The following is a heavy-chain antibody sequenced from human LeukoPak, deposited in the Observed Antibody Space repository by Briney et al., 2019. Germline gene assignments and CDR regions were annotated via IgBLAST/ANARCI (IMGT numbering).Heavy chain of an antibody. CDR3: ARDLSWTYYDTLTGYYREGGAFDI. D-gene: IGHD3-9*01. CDR2: ISSSSSYI. V-gene: IGHV3-21*01. J-gene: IGHJ3*02. CDR1: GFTFSSYS. Sequence: GGPLRLSCAASGFTFSSYSMNWVRQAPGKGLEWVSSISSSSSYIYYADSVKGRFTISRDNAKNSLYLQMNSLRAEDTAVYYCARDLSWTYYDTLTGYYREGGAFDIWGQGTMVTVSS.